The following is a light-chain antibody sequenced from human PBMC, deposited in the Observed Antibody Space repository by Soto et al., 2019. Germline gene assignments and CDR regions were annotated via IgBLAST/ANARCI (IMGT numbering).Light chain of an antibody. J-gene: IGKJ1*01. CDR3: QQYNSYWT. V-gene: IGKV1-5*01. Sequence: DIQMTQSPSTLSASVGDRVTITCRASQSISSWLAWYQQKPGQAPKLLIYAASSLESGVPSRFSGSGSRTEFSLTISRLQPDDFEPYYCQQYNSYWTLGQGTKVDIK. CDR1: QSISSW. CDR2: AAS.